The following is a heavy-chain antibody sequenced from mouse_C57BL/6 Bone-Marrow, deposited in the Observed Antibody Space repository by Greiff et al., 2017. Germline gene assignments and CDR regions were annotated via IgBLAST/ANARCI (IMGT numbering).Heavy chain of an antibody. CDR1: GYSFTGYY. V-gene: IGHV1-42*01. Sequence: EVQLQQSGPELVKPGASVKIPCKASGYSFTGYYMNWVKQSPEKSLEWIGEINPSTGGTTYNQKFKAKATLTVDKSSSTAYMQLKSRTSEDSAVYYCSRDYGSSYWGQGTTLTVSS. D-gene: IGHD1-1*01. CDR3: SRDYGSSY. CDR2: INPSTGGT. J-gene: IGHJ2*01.